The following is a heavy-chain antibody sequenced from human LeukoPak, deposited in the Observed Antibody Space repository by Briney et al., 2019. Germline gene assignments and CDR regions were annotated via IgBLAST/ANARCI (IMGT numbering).Heavy chain of an antibody. Sequence: GGSLRLSCAASGFTFSSYDMHWVRQVAGKRLEWVSAIGIAGDTYYLDSVKGRFTISRENAKNSLYLQMNSLRAGDTAVYYCARGGDRDYWGQGTLVTVSS. CDR3: ARGGDRDY. CDR2: IGIAGDT. CDR1: GFTFSSYD. V-gene: IGHV3-13*04. J-gene: IGHJ4*02.